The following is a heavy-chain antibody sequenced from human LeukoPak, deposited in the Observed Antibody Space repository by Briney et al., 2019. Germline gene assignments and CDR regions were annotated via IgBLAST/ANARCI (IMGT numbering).Heavy chain of an antibody. CDR2: INPNSGGT. J-gene: IGHJ5*02. CDR1: GYTFTGYY. CDR3: ARDRGYDKLYNWFDP. Sequence: GASLKVSCKASGYTFTGYYMHWVRQAPGQGLEWMGWINPNSGGTNYAQKFQGRVTMTRDTSISTAYMELSRLRSDDTAVYYCARDRGYDKLYNWFDPWGQGTLVTVSS. V-gene: IGHV1-2*02. D-gene: IGHD5-12*01.